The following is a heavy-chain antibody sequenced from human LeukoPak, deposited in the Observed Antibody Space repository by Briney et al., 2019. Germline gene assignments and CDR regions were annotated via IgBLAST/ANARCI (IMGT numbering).Heavy chain of an antibody. Sequence: SETLPLTCAVYGGSFSGYYWSWIRQPPGKGLEWIGEINHSGSTNYNPSLKSRVTISVDTSKNQFSLKLSSVTAADTAVYYCARGYSSGWYLLGDNWFDPWGQGTLVTVSS. J-gene: IGHJ5*02. CDR1: GGSFSGYY. CDR2: INHSGST. V-gene: IGHV4-34*01. CDR3: ARGYSSGWYLLGDNWFDP. D-gene: IGHD6-19*01.